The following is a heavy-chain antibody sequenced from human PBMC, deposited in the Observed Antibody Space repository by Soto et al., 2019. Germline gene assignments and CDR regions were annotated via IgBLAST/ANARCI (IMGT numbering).Heavy chain of an antibody. V-gene: IGHV4-59*01. Sequence: SETLSLTCTVSGGSIGSYYWSWIRQPPGKGLEWIGYIYYSGSTNYNPSLKSRVTISVDTSKNQFSLKLSSVTAADTAVYYCGRSPTVRFLEWSRDYYYYYGMDVWGQGTTVTVSS. CDR1: GGSIGSYY. J-gene: IGHJ6*02. D-gene: IGHD3-3*01. CDR2: IYYSGST. CDR3: GRSPTVRFLEWSRDYYYYYGMDV.